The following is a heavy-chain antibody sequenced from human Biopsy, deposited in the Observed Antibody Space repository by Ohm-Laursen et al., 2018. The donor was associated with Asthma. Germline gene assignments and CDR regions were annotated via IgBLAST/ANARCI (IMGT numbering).Heavy chain of an antibody. CDR3: ARETYSSGLYDDFES. V-gene: IGHV3-11*01. J-gene: IGHJ4*02. CDR2: INGKSNSI. Sequence: SLRLSCTAPGFTFSDNYMSWNRQGPGKRPGRISYINGKSNSIEYADSVKGRFTISRDNAKNSLYLQMNSLRAEDTAVYYCARETYSSGLYDDFESWGQGTLVTVSS. CDR1: GFTFSDNY. D-gene: IGHD6-19*01.